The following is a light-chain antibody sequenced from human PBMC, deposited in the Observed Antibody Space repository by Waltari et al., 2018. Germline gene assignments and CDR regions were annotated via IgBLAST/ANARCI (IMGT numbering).Light chain of an antibody. CDR2: GKY. Sequence: SSELTQYPAVSVALGQTVSITCQGDSLRSPYARWDQQKPGPAPILVIYGKYNRPSGIPDRFSGSSSGDTASLTISGAQAEDEADYYCHSRDSSGDHVVFGGGTKLTVL. J-gene: IGLJ2*01. CDR3: HSRDSSGDHVV. CDR1: SLRSPY. V-gene: IGLV3-19*01.